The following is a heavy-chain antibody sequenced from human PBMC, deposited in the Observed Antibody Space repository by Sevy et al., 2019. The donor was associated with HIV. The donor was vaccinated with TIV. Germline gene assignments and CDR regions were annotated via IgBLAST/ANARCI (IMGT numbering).Heavy chain of an antibody. CDR3: GKARLRLGELSLYYFDY. CDR1: GFTFSSYA. V-gene: IGHV3-64D*06. Sequence: GGSLRLSCSASGFTFSSYAMHWVRQAPGKGLEYVSAISSNGGSTYYADSEKGRFTISRDNSKNTLYLQMSSLRAEDTAVYYCGKARLRLGELSLYYFDYWGQGTLVTVSS. J-gene: IGHJ4*02. CDR2: ISSNGGST. D-gene: IGHD3-16*02.